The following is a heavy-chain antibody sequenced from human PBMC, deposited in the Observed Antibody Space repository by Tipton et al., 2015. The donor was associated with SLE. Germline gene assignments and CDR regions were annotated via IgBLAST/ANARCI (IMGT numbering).Heavy chain of an antibody. Sequence: TLSLTCTVSGGSISNYYWSWIRQPPGKGLEWIGYIYFSGSANYNPSLKSRVTITLDTSKNQFSLKLSSVTAADTAVYYCARGSCSGGVCCIDYWGQGTLVTVSS. CDR3: ARGSCSGGVCCIDY. J-gene: IGHJ4*02. CDR1: GGSISNYY. V-gene: IGHV4-59*01. CDR2: IYFSGSA. D-gene: IGHD2-8*02.